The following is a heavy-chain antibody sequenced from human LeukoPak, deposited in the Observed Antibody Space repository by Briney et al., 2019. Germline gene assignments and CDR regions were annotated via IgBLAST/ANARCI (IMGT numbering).Heavy chain of an antibody. V-gene: IGHV4-39*07. CDR2: VYYTRAI. Sequence: SETLSLSCSVSGDSISTSRHSWGWIRQPPGQGLEWIGSVYYTRAIYYNPSLKGRVTISLDTSNNQFSLEVTSVTAADTAVYYCARAVRGSWFDPWGQGTLVTVSS. CDR3: ARAVRGSWFDP. CDR1: GDSISTSRHS. D-gene: IGHD3-10*01. J-gene: IGHJ5*02.